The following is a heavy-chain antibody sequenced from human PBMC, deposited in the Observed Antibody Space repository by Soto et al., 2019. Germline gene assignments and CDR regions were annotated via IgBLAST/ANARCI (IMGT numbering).Heavy chain of an antibody. J-gene: IGHJ4*02. CDR2: IYHTGST. CDR3: ARQGIGDGISYFDY. V-gene: IGHV4-31*03. CDR1: GGSISSGNYY. Sequence: QVQLQESGPGLVKPSQTLSLTCSVSGGSISSGNYYWTWIRQHPGKGLEWIGYIYHTGSTYYSPSLRGRVVISMDASRNQFSLQLNSVTVADTAMYYCARQGIGDGISYFDYWGQGTLATVS. D-gene: IGHD3-3*02.